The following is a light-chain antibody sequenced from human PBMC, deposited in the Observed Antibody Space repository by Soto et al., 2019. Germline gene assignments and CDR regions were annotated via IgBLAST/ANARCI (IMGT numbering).Light chain of an antibody. CDR3: GTWDSSLSAGV. CDR1: NSNIGNNY. CDR2: ENN. Sequence: QSVLTQPPSVSAAPGQKVTISCPGSNSNIGNNYVSWYQQLPGTAPKLLIYENNKRPSGIPDRFSGSKSGTSATLGITGLQTGDEADYYCGTWDSSLSAGVFGTGTKVTVL. J-gene: IGLJ1*01. V-gene: IGLV1-51*02.